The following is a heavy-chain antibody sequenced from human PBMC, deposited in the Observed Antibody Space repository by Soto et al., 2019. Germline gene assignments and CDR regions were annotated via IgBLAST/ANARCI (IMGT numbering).Heavy chain of an antibody. J-gene: IGHJ4*02. CDR2: ISYSGST. D-gene: IGHD3-3*01. Sequence: PSETLSLTCTVSGGSISSYYWSWIRQPPGRGLEWIGYISYSGSTNYNPSLKSRVTISVDTSKNQFSLKLSSVTAADTAVYYCAREGYDFWSGSFDYWGQGTLVTVSS. CDR3: AREGYDFWSGSFDY. V-gene: IGHV4-59*01. CDR1: GGSISSYY.